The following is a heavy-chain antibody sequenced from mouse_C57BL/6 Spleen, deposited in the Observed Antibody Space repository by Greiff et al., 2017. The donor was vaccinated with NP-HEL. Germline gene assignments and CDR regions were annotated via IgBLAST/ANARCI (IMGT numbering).Heavy chain of an antibody. V-gene: IGHV1-55*01. D-gene: IGHD2-1*01. CDR1: GYTFTSYW. Sequence: QVQLQQPGAELVKPGASVKMSCKASGYTFTSYWITWVKQRPGQGLEWIGDIYPGSGSTNYNEKFKSKATLTVDTSSSTAYMQLSSLTSEDSAVYYCARWRDLLWDAMDYWGQGTSVTVSS. CDR2: IYPGSGST. J-gene: IGHJ4*01. CDR3: ARWRDLLWDAMDY.